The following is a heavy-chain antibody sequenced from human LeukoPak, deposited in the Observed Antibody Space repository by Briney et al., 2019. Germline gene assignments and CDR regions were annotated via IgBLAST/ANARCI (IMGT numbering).Heavy chain of an antibody. D-gene: IGHD4-17*01. CDR3: ARQDHGRNDYGDYFWFDP. CDR1: GGSISSSSYY. Sequence: PSGTLSLTCTVSGGSISSSSYYWGWIRQPPGKGLEWIGSIYYSGSTYYNPSLKSRVTISVDTSKNQFSLKLSSVTAADTAVYYCARQDHGRNDYGDYFWFDPWGQGTLVTVSS. J-gene: IGHJ5*02. CDR2: IYYSGST. V-gene: IGHV4-39*01.